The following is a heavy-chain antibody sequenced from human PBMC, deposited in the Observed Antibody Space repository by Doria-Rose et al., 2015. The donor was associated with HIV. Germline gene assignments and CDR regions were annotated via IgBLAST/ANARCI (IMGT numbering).Heavy chain of an antibody. Sequence: QVTLKESGPVLVKPTGTLTLTCTVSGVSLSSPGMGVSWIRQPPGKALEWLANIFSDDERSYKTSLQSRLTISRCTSKSQVVLTMTDMDPVDTATYYCARIKSSRWYHKYYFDFWGQGTLVIVSA. CDR2: IFSDDER. CDR3: ARIKSSRWYHKYYFDF. CDR1: GVSLSSPGMG. D-gene: IGHD6-13*01. J-gene: IGHJ4*02. V-gene: IGHV2-26*01.